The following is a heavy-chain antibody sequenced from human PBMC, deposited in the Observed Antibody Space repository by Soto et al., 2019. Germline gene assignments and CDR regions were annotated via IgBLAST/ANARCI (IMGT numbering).Heavy chain of an antibody. CDR3: ARGGNDYGDYGAGPRPFWYFDL. D-gene: IGHD4-17*01. CDR1: GGSISSGGYY. CDR2: IYYSGST. J-gene: IGHJ2*01. V-gene: IGHV4-31*03. Sequence: QVQLQESGPGLVKPSQTLSLTCTVSGGSISSGGYYWSWIRQHPGKGLEWIGYIYYSGSTYYNPSLKSRVTISVDTSKNQFSLKLSSVTAADTAVYYCARGGNDYGDYGAGPRPFWYFDLWGRGTLVTVSS.